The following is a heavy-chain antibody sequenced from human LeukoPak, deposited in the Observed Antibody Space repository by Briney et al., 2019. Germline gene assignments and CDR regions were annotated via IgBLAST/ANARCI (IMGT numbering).Heavy chain of an antibody. V-gene: IGHV4-61*08. CDR3: ARHQEPVSGYDSRFWARPYAFDI. J-gene: IGHJ3*02. CDR2: IYYSGSP. Sequence: PSETLSLTCAVSGGSISSGGYSGRWVRRTGAKGLEWIGYIYYSGSPLYNPSLKSRFTISVDTSKNQFSLKLSSVTAADTAVYYCARHQEPVSGYDSRFWARPYAFDIWGQGTMVTVSS. CDR1: GGSISSGGYS. D-gene: IGHD5-12*01.